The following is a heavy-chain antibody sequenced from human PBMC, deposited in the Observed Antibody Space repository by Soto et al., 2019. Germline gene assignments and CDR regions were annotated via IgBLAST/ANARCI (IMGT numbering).Heavy chain of an antibody. V-gene: IGHV1-69*17. CDR1: GGTFNSFP. CDR2: IVPVFGIA. D-gene: IGHD2-8*01. Sequence: QVRLVQSGAEVKKPGSSVKVSCKVSGGTFNSFPISWVRQAPGQGLEWMGGIVPVFGIANYAQEFLGRVTITADRASTTSYMELSSLRSDVTAVYYCTKEKKSSAQEWARDFWGQGTLVTVSS. J-gene: IGHJ4*02. CDR3: TKEKKSSAQEWARDF.